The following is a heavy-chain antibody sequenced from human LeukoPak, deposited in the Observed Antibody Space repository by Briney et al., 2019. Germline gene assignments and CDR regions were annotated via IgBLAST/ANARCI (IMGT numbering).Heavy chain of an antibody. J-gene: IGHJ4*02. CDR1: GGSFSGNY. CDR2: INHSGST. D-gene: IGHD4-17*01. V-gene: IGHV4-34*01. Sequence: SGTLSLTCAVYGGSFSGNYWSWIRQPPGRGLEWIGEINHSGSTNYNPSLKSRVTMSVDTSKNQFSLKLSSVTAADTAVYYCARTRIDYGDYVGDYVGYFDYWGQGSLVTVSS. CDR3: ARTRIDYGDYVGDYVGYFDY.